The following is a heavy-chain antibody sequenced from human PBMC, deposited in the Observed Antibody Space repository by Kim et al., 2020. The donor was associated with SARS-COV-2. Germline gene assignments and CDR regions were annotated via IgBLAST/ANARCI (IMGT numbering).Heavy chain of an antibody. D-gene: IGHD5-12*01. J-gene: IGHJ3*02. Sequence: SGPTLVNPTQTLTLTCTFSGFSLSTSGVGVGWIRQPPGKALEWLALIYWDDDKRYSPSLKSRLTITKDTSKNQVVLTMTNMDPLDTATYFCAHRTGRWLQFAFDIWGQGTMVTVSS. CDR1: GFSLSTSGVG. CDR2: IYWDDDK. CDR3: AHRTGRWLQFAFDI. V-gene: IGHV2-5*02.